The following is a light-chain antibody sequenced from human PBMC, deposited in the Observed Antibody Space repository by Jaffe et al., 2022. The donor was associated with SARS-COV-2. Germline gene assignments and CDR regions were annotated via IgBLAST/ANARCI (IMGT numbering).Light chain of an antibody. CDR1: QSVSSGY. V-gene: IGKV3-20*01. Sequence: EIVLTQSPGTLSLSPGERATLFCRASQSVSSGYLAWYQQKPGQAPRLLMSHASSRATGIPDRFSGSGSGTDFTLTISRLEPEDFAVYYCQQYGTSPLTFGGGTKVEIK. J-gene: IGKJ4*01. CDR2: HAS. CDR3: QQYGTSPLT.